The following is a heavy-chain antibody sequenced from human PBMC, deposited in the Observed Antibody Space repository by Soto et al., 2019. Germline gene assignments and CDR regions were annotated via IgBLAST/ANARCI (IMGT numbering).Heavy chain of an antibody. CDR3: AKDVAADFWSGYNNYYGMDV. CDR2: ISYDGSNK. J-gene: IGHJ6*02. Sequence: GSLRLSCAASGFTFSSYGMHWVRQAPGKGLEWVAVISYDGSNKYYADSVKGRFTISRDNSKNTLYLQMNSLRAEDTAVYYCAKDVAADFWSGYNNYYGMDVWGQGTTVTVSS. V-gene: IGHV3-30*18. CDR1: GFTFSSYG. D-gene: IGHD3-3*01.